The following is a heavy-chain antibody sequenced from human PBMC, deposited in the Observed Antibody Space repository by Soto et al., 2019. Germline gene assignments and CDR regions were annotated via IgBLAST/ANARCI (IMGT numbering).Heavy chain of an antibody. CDR2: IHYSGST. CDR3: ARQPHGSSGYYLRPHFDY. V-gene: IGHV4-59*01. Sequence: SETRSLTCTVSGGSISSYSWSWIGQPPGQGLEWIGYIHYSGSTNYNPSLKSPVTISVDTSKNQFSLKLSSVTAADTAVYYCARQPHGSSGYYLRPHFDYWGQGTLVTFSS. CDR1: GGSISSYS. D-gene: IGHD3-22*01. J-gene: IGHJ4*02.